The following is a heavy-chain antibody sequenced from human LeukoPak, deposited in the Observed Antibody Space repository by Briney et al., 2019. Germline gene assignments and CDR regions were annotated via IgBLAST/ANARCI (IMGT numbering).Heavy chain of an antibody. J-gene: IGHJ4*02. Sequence: ASVKVSCKASGYTFSGYYMHWVRQAPGQGLEWMGCINPNSGGTNYAQKVQGRVTMTRDTSISTAYMELSRLRSDDTAVYYCARILDYYDSSGSLTYWGQGTLVTVSS. D-gene: IGHD3-22*01. CDR1: GYTFSGYY. CDR3: ARILDYYDSSGSLTY. CDR2: INPNSGGT. V-gene: IGHV1-2*02.